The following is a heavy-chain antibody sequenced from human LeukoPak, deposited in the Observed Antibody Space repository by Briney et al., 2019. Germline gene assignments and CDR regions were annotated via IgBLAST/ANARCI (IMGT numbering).Heavy chain of an antibody. J-gene: IGHJ4*02. CDR1: GFTFSGCV. D-gene: IGHD1-26*01. CDR3: AKSRAGATPFDY. CDR2: IGSTATNHAT. Sequence: GGSLRLSCAASGFTFSGCVVHWVRQASGKGLEWVGLIGSTATNHATLYAASVEGRFTISRDNSKNTLYLQMNSLRAEDTAVYYCAKSRAGATPFDYWGQGTLVTVSS. V-gene: IGHV3-73*01.